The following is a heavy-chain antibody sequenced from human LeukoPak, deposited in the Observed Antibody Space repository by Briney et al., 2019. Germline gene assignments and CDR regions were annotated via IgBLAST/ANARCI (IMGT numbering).Heavy chain of an antibody. V-gene: IGHV4-39*01. CDR2: IYYSGST. D-gene: IGHD4-17*01. CDR3: ARQGYGDFSSRPFDY. Sequence: PSETLSLTCTVSGGSVSSSSYYWGWIRQPPGKGLEWIGSIYYSGSTYYNPSLKSRVSLSVDTSKKQFSLKLRSVTAADTAVYYCARQGYGDFSSRPFDYWGQGTLVTVSS. CDR1: GGSVSSSSYY. J-gene: IGHJ4*02.